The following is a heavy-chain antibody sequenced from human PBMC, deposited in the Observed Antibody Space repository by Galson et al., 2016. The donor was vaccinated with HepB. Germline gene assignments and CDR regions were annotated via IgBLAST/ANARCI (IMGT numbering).Heavy chain of an antibody. CDR1: DYTFTSYG. CDR3: ARNVLRYFDAFDM. J-gene: IGHJ3*02. Sequence: SVKVSCKAFDYTFTSYGISWMRQAPGQGLEWMGWISAYNGNTNYAQKVQGRVTITRDTSATTAYMELSSLRSEDTAVYYCARNVLRYFDAFDMWGQGTMVTVSS. D-gene: IGHD3-9*01. CDR2: ISAYNGNT. V-gene: IGHV1-18*01.